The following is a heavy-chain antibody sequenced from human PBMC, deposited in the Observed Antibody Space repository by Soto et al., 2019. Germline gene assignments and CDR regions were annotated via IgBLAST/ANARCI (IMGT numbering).Heavy chain of an antibody. V-gene: IGHV1-69*12. J-gene: IGHJ6*02. CDR2: TIPIFRTA. CDR3: VSQQLGPAYYYGMDV. Sequence: QVQLVQSGAEVKKPGSSVKVSCKASGGTFNSYAISWVRQAPGQGLEWMGGTIPIFRTADYAQKFQGRVTITADESTSTAYMELSSLRSEDTAVYYCVSQQLGPAYYYGMDVWGQGTTVTVSS. CDR1: GGTFNSYA. D-gene: IGHD6-6*01.